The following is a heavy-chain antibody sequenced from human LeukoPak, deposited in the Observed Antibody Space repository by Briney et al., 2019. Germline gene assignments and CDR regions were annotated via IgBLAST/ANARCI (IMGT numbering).Heavy chain of an antibody. CDR1: GGSISSYY. D-gene: IGHD2-2*01. CDR2: IYYSGST. Sequence: SETLSLTCTVSGGSISSYYWSWIRQPPGKGLEWIRYIYYSGSTNYNPSLKSRVTISVDTSKDQFSLKLSSVTAADTAVYYCARSHCSSTSCRLGYYMDVWGKGTTVTVSS. V-gene: IGHV4-59*01. J-gene: IGHJ6*03. CDR3: ARSHCSSTSCRLGYYMDV.